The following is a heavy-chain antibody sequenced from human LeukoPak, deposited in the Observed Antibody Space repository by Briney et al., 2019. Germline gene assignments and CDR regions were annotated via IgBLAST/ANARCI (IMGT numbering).Heavy chain of an antibody. CDR1: GFTFSNYW. J-gene: IGHJ4*02. Sequence: PGGSLRLSCAASGFTFSNYWMNWVPQATGKGLEWVANIKQDGSEKYYVDSVKGRFTISRDNAKNSLFLQMDSLRNDDTAIYYSAERYTTNWDRHFDYWGPGSLVTVSS. D-gene: IGHD1-1*01. V-gene: IGHV3-7*01. CDR2: IKQDGSEK. CDR3: AERYTTNWDRHFDY.